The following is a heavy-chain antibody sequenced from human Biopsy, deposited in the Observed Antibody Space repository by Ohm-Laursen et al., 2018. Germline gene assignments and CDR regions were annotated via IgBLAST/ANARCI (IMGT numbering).Heavy chain of an antibody. CDR2: INPNSGGT. CDR1: GYTFTDSY. J-gene: IGHJ5*02. D-gene: IGHD3-3*01. CDR3: ARDRTPYYDFWSGKSFDNWFDP. V-gene: IGHV1-2*02. Sequence: SSVKVSCKASGYTFTDSYMHWVRQAPGQGLGWMGWINPNSGGTNYAQKLQGRVTMTTDTSTSTAYMELRSLRSDDTALYYCARDRTPYYDFWSGKSFDNWFDPWGQGTLVTVSS.